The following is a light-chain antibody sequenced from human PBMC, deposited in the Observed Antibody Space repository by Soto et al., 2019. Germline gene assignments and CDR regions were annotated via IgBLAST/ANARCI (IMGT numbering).Light chain of an antibody. Sequence: QSALTQPASVSGSPGQSITISCTGTSRDVGGYNYVSWSQHRPGEVPKLIIYDVGNRPSGVSDRFSGSKSGDTASLTISGLRAEDEADYYCNSYRNTAARYVFGTGTKLTVL. CDR2: DVG. J-gene: IGLJ1*01. CDR3: NSYRNTAARYV. CDR1: SRDVGGYNY. V-gene: IGLV2-14*03.